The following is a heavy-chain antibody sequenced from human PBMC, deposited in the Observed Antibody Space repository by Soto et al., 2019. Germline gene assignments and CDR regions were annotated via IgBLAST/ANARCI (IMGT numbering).Heavy chain of an antibody. CDR2: IIPIFETA. V-gene: IGHV1-69*01. J-gene: IGHJ4*02. CDR1: GDSFSSYA. CDR3: AASNSSSWQHDY. Sequence: QVQLVQSGAEMKKPGSSVKVSCKVSGDSFSSYAISWVRQAPGEGLEWVGGIIPIFETANYAQNFQGRVTITAVESTTTACLEVTRLRLQDTAVFYCAASNSSSWQHDYWGQGTLITVSS. D-gene: IGHD6-13*01.